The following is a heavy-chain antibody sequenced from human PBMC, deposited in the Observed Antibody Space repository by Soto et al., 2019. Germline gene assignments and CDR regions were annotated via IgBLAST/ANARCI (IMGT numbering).Heavy chain of an antibody. Sequence: GGSLRLSCAASGFTFSSYSMNWVRQAPGKGLEWVSSISSSSSYIYYADSVKGRFTISRDNAKNSLYLQMNSLRAEDTAVYYCARRADYGDYHSYYYYGMDVWGQGTTVTVSS. CDR2: ISSSSSYI. V-gene: IGHV3-21*01. J-gene: IGHJ6*02. D-gene: IGHD4-17*01. CDR1: GFTFSSYS. CDR3: ARRADYGDYHSYYYYGMDV.